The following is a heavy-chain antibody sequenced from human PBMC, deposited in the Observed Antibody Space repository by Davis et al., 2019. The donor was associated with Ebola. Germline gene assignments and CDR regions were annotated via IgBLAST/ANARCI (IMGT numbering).Heavy chain of an antibody. CDR1: GFTFSSYW. CDR2: IKQDGSEK. D-gene: IGHD2-2*01. CDR3: ARDLGDIVVVPAAMGYGMDV. J-gene: IGHJ6*02. Sequence: GGSLRLSCAASGFTFSSYWMSWVRQAPGKGLEWVANIKQDGSEKYYVDSVKGRFTISRDNAKNSLYLQMNSLRAEDTAVYYCARDLGDIVVVPAAMGYGMDVWGRGTTVTVSS. V-gene: IGHV3-7*01.